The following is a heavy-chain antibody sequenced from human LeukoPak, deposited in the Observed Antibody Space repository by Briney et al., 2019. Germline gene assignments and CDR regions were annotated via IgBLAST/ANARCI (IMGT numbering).Heavy chain of an antibody. Sequence: PGGSLRLSCAASGLTFSSYSMNSVRQATGKGLEWVSSISSSSSYIYYADSVKGRFTISRDNARNSLYLQMNSLRAEDTAVYYCARVEYSNHYGDNWGQGTLVTVSS. CDR1: GLTFSSYS. V-gene: IGHV3-21*01. CDR3: ARVEYSNHYGDN. J-gene: IGHJ4*02. D-gene: IGHD6-6*01. CDR2: ISSSSSYI.